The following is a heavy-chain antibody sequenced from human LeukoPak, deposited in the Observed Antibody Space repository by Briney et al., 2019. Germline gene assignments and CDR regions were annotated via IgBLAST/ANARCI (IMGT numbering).Heavy chain of an antibody. CDR1: GFTFSSYG. CDR3: ANSLGRSSGYLNDY. Sequence: GGSLRLSCAASGFTFSSYGMSWVRQAPGKGLEWVSAISGSGGSTYYADSVKGRFTISRDNSKNTLYLQMNSLRAEDTAVYYCANSLGRSSGYLNDYWGQGTLVTVSS. V-gene: IGHV3-23*01. CDR2: ISGSGGST. J-gene: IGHJ4*02. D-gene: IGHD6-19*01.